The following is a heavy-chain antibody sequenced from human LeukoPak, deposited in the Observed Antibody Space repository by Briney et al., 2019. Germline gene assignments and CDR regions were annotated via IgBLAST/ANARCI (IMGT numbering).Heavy chain of an antibody. D-gene: IGHD3-22*01. CDR2: FYYSGST. J-gene: IGHJ5*02. V-gene: IGHV4-39*07. CDR3: TTYYDDSSGLGRFHP. CDR1: GGSISRSSYY. Sequence: KASETLSLTCAVSGGSISRSSYYWGWIRQPPGKGLEWIASFYYSGSTYHNPSLKSRVTISVDTSKKQFSLKLSSVTAADTAVYYCTTYYDDSSGLGRFHPWGQGSLVTLSS.